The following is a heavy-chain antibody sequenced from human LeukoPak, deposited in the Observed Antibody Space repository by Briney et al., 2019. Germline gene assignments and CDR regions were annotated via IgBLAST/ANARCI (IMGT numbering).Heavy chain of an antibody. Sequence: SETLSLTCTVSGGSISNPNYYWGWIRQPPGKGLEWIGSFSYSGTYYNPSLENRVTISVDTSRNQFSLKLTSVTAADTAVYYCARRSSNPVGAIDYWGQGTLVTVSP. CDR2: FSYSGT. CDR1: GGSISNPNYY. D-gene: IGHD1-26*01. V-gene: IGHV4-39*01. J-gene: IGHJ4*02. CDR3: ARRSSNPVGAIDY.